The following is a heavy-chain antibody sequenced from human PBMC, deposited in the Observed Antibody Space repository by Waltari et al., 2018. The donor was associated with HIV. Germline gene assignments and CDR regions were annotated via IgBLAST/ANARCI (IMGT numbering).Heavy chain of an antibody. D-gene: IGHD3-3*01. CDR2: IWDDGSNY. V-gene: IGHV3-33*01. CDR3: ARDLTYSYEQIDY. Sequence: QVQLVESGGGVVQPGRSLRLSCAASGFTFSSYGMLWVRQAPGKGLEWVAVIWDDGSNYSYADSVKGRFTISRENSKNTLYLQMNSLRAEDSAVYYCARDLTYSYEQIDYWGQGTQVTVSS. J-gene: IGHJ4*02. CDR1: GFTFSSYG.